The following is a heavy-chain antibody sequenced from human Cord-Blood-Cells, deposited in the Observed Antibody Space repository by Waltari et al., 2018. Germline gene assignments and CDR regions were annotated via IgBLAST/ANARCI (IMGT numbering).Heavy chain of an antibody. CDR2: IRGSGGST. CDR1: GFTFSSYA. J-gene: IGHJ6*02. D-gene: IGHD3-22*01. CDR3: AKRSDSSGYYYYYGMDV. Sequence: EVQLLESGGGLVQPGGSLRLSCAASGFTFSSYAMSWVRQAPGKGREWVSAIRGSGGSTYYADSVKGRFTISRDNSKNTLYLQMNSLRAEDTAVYYCAKRSDSSGYYYYYGMDVWGQGTTVTVSS. V-gene: IGHV3-23*01.